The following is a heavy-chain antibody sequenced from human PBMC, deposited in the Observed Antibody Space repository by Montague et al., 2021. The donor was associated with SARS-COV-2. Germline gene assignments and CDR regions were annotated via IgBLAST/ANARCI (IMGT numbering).Heavy chain of an antibody. D-gene: IGHD3-10*01. J-gene: IGHJ4*02. V-gene: IGHV4-39*02. CDR1: SGSIRSSDYC. CDR3: ARGMIRGVTTPFDY. CDR2: IYYSGTT. Sequence: SETLSLTCTVSSGSIRSSDYCWVWLRPPPGQELDWISNIYYSGTTYYTPSLQSRGTISVDTSKNHLSLRLSSVTAADTAVYFCARGMIRGVTTPFDYWGQGSQVTVSS.